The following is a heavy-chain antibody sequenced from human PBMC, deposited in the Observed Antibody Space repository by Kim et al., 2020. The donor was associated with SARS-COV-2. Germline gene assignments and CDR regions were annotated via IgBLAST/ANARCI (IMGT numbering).Heavy chain of an antibody. CDR2: IWYDGSNK. D-gene: IGHD3-10*01. J-gene: IGHJ6*02. CDR3: ARDYYGSGSYLIYYYGMDV. Sequence: GGSLRLSCAASGFTFSSYGMHWVRQAPGKGLEWVAVIWYDGSNKYYADSVKGRFTISRDNSKNTLYLQMNSLRAEDTAVYYCARDYYGSGSYLIYYYGMDVWGQGTTVTVSS. V-gene: IGHV3-33*01. CDR1: GFTFSSYG.